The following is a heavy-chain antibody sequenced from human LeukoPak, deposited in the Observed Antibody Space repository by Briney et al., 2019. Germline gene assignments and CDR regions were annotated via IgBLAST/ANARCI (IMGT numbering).Heavy chain of an antibody. CDR3: AHKGYSSSSDYYYYGMDV. J-gene: IGHJ6*02. CDR1: SGSFSGYY. CDR2: INHSGST. D-gene: IGHD6-6*01. Sequence: SETLSLTCAVYSGSFSGYYWSWIRQPPGKGLEWIGEINHSGSTNYNPSLKSRVTISVDTSKNQFSLKLSSVTAADTAVYYCAHKGYSSSSDYYYYGMDVWGQGTTVTVSS. V-gene: IGHV4-34*01.